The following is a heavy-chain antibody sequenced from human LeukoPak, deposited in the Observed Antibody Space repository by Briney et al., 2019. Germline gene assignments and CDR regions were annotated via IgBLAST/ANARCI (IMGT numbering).Heavy chain of an antibody. V-gene: IGHV3-30*04. CDR2: ISYDGVYK. Sequence: GRSLRLSCVASGFTFRNYAMHWVRQTPDKGLEWVAVISYDGVYKNYADSVKGRFTISRDDPKNTLYLQMNSLRTEDTGLYYCARDEFDGYNLGPSIYWGQGTLVTVSS. CDR3: ARDEFDGYNLGPSIY. J-gene: IGHJ4*02. D-gene: IGHD5-24*01. CDR1: GFTFRNYA.